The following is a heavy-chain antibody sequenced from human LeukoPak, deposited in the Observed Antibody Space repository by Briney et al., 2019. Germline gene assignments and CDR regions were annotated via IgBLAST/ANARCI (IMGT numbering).Heavy chain of an antibody. CDR1: GYSINNYW. Sequence: GESLKISCKGSGYSINNYWIGWVRQMPGKGLEWTGIIYPADSDIRYSPSFQGQVTISADKSISTAYLQWSSLKASDTAMYYCARRSGSDSNYYYYGMDVWGQGTTVTVSS. CDR3: ARRSGSDSNYYYYGMDV. CDR2: IYPADSDI. J-gene: IGHJ6*02. D-gene: IGHD4-11*01. V-gene: IGHV5-51*01.